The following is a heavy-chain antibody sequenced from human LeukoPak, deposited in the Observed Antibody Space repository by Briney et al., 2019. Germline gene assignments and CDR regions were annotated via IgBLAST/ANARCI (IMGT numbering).Heavy chain of an antibody. CDR3: ARDGGYGSGSYYPYYFDY. V-gene: IGHV3-30-3*01. Sequence: GRSLRLSCAASGFTFSSYAMHWVRQAPGKGLEWVAVISYDGSNKYYADSVKGRFTISRDNSKNTLYLQMNSLRAEDTAVHYCARDGGYGSGSYYPYYFDYWGQGTLVTVSS. J-gene: IGHJ4*02. CDR2: ISYDGSNK. CDR1: GFTFSSYA. D-gene: IGHD3-10*01.